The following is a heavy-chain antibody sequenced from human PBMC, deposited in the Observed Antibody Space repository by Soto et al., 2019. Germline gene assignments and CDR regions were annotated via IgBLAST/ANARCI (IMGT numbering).Heavy chain of an antibody. D-gene: IGHD3-3*01. Sequence: QVQLVQSGAEVKKPGASVKVSCKASGYTFTSYGISWVRQAPGQGLEWMGWISAYNGNTNYAQKLQSRVPMTPDASTSTAYMELMSLRSDDTAVYYCARARIFGVVNMDVWGKGTTVTVSS. CDR3: ARARIFGVVNMDV. V-gene: IGHV1-18*01. J-gene: IGHJ6*03. CDR2: ISAYNGNT. CDR1: GYTFTSYG.